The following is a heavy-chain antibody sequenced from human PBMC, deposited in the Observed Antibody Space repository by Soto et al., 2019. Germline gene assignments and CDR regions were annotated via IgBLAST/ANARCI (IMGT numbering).Heavy chain of an antibody. Sequence: QVQLVQSGAEVKKPGSSVKVSCKASGDTFSSSAISWVRQAPGQGLEWMGGIIPIFGTANYAQKFQGRVTITADESTSTAYMELSSLRSEDTAVYYCARDGSGYRSRASPMDVWGQGTTVTVSS. D-gene: IGHD3-22*01. J-gene: IGHJ6*02. CDR1: GDTFSSSA. CDR2: IIPIFGTA. CDR3: ARDGSGYRSRASPMDV. V-gene: IGHV1-69*01.